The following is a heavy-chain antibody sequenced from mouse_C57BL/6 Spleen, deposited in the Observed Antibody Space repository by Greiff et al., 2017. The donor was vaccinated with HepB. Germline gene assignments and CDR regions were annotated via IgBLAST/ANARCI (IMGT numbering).Heavy chain of an antibody. J-gene: IGHJ1*03. CDR3: ARALLYYSNYGGYFDV. V-gene: IGHV3-6*01. CDR2: ISYDGSN. Sequence: DVKLQESGPGLVKPSQSLSLTCSVPGYSITSGYYWNWIRQFPGNKLEWMGYISYDGSNNYNPSLKNRISITLDTSNNQFFLKLNSVTTEDTATYYCARALLYYSNYGGYFDVWGTGTTVTVSS. D-gene: IGHD2-5*01. CDR1: GYSITSGYY.